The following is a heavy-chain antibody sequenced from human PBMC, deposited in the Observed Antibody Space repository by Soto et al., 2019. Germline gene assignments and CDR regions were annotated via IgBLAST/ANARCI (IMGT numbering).Heavy chain of an antibody. CDR2: IYHTGTT. D-gene: IGHD2-2*02. CDR1: GGSINSGGYS. V-gene: IGHV4-30-2*01. Sequence: PSETLSLTCTVSGGSINSGGYSWTWIRQPPGKGLEWIGFIYHTGTTYYNPSLKSRVTISVDTSKNQFSPNLSSVTAADTAVYYCARGYCPRTSCYSPLDYWGQGTLVTVSS. CDR3: ARGYCPRTSCYSPLDY. J-gene: IGHJ4*02.